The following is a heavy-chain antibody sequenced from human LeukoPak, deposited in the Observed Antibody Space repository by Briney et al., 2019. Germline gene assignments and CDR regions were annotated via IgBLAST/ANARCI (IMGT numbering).Heavy chain of an antibody. CDR2: IYSGGST. CDR1: GFTVSSNY. Sequence: GGSLRPSCAASGFTVSSNYMSWVRQAPGKGLEWVSVIYSGGSTYYADSVKGRFTISRDNSKNTLYLQMNSLRAEDTAMYYCARGMSGYLDYWGQGTLVTVSS. V-gene: IGHV3-53*01. D-gene: IGHD3-3*01. CDR3: ARGMSGYLDY. J-gene: IGHJ4*02.